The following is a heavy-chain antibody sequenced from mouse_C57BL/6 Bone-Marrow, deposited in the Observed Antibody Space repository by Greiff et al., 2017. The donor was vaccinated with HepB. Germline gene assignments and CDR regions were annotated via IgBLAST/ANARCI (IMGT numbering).Heavy chain of an antibody. D-gene: IGHD4-1*01. V-gene: IGHV1-63*01. CDR2: IYPGGGYT. J-gene: IGHJ1*03. CDR3: ARLGRVWYFDV. Sequence: VQLQQSGAELVRPGTSVQMSCKASGYTFTNYWIGWAKQRPGHGLEWIGDIYPGGGYTNYNEKFKGKATLTADKSSNTAYMQFSSLTSEDSAIYYCARLGRVWYFDVWGTGTTVTVSS. CDR1: GYTFTNYW.